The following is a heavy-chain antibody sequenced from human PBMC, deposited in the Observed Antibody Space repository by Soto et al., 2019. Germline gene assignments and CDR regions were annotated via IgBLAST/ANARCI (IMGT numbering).Heavy chain of an antibody. CDR1: GGTCSSYA. J-gene: IGHJ6*02. Sequence: QGQLVQSGAEVKKPGSSVKVSCKASGGTCSSYAISWVLQAPGQGLAWMGGIIPIFGTANYAQKCQGRVTSTADDSTSTAYMGLSSLRSEDTAVYYCARVGSLGYCRSTSCRKDYGMDVWGQGPTVTVSS. CDR3: ARVGSLGYCRSTSCRKDYGMDV. D-gene: IGHD2-2*01. CDR2: IIPIFGTA. V-gene: IGHV1-69*01.